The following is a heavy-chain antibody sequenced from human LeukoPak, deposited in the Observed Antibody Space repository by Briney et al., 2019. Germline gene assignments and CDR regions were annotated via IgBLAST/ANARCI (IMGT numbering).Heavy chain of an antibody. Sequence: SETLSLTCTVSGGSISSGSYYWSWIRQPPGKGLEWIGSIYYSGSTYYNPSLKSRVTISVDTSKNQFSLKLSSVTAADTAVYYCARQVGDYGWFDPWGQGTLVTVSS. D-gene: IGHD4-17*01. CDR2: IYYSGST. V-gene: IGHV4-39*01. CDR1: GGSISSGSYY. J-gene: IGHJ5*02. CDR3: ARQVGDYGWFDP.